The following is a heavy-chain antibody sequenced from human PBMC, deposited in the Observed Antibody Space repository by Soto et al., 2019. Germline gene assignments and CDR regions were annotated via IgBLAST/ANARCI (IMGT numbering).Heavy chain of an antibody. Sequence: QVQLVQSGAEVKKPGSSVKVSCKASGGTFSSYAISWVRQAPGQGLEWMGGIIPIFGTANYAQKFQGRVTITADESTVKAYMELSSLRSEDTAVYYCARGGSYYDSSGYYEWFDPWGQGTLVTVSS. V-gene: IGHV1-69*01. J-gene: IGHJ5*02. CDR2: IIPIFGTA. D-gene: IGHD3-22*01. CDR3: ARGGSYYDSSGYYEWFDP. CDR1: GGTFSSYA.